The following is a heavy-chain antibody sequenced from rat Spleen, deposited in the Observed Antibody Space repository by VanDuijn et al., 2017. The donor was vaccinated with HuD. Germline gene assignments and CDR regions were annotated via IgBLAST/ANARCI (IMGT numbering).Heavy chain of an antibody. V-gene: IGHV2S13*01. CDR1: GFTFSHFY. CDR3: TRNYAYYYDGSYHGGFDD. Sequence: VQLVESGGGVVQPGRSMRLSCAASGFTFSHFYMAWVRQSPGKGLEWMAVIWSGGNTDYNSALKSRLSISRETSKSQVFLKVNSLKTEDTGIYYCTRNYAYYYDGSYHGGFDDWGQGVMVTVSS. D-gene: IGHD1-12*02. CDR2: IWSGGNT. J-gene: IGHJ2*01.